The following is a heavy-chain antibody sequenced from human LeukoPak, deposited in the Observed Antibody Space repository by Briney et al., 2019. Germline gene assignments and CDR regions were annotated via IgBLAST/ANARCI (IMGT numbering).Heavy chain of an antibody. J-gene: IGHJ4*02. CDR1: GFTFGSYA. CDR2: ISTSGGTT. D-gene: IGHD3-22*01. Sequence: GGSLRLSCAASGFTFGSYAMSWVRQVPGKGLEWVSGISTSGGTTSYAESVKGRFTVSRDNPRNTLYMEMNSLRDEDTAVYYCAVMHRYYDGSGYWVQWGQGTLVTVSS. V-gene: IGHV3-23*01. CDR3: AVMHRYYDGSGYWVQ.